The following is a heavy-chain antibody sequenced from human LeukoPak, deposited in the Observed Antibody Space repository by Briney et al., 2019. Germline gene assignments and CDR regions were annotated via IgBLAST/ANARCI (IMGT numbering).Heavy chain of an antibody. CDR3: ARTCSSGWYVRPKNWFDP. J-gene: IGHJ5*02. V-gene: IGHV1-18*01. CDR2: ISAYNGNT. D-gene: IGHD6-19*01. CDR1: GYTFTSYG. Sequence: ASVKVSCKASGYTFTSYGISWVRQAPGQGLEWMGWISAYNGNTNYAQKLQGRVTMTTDTSTSTAYMELRSLRSDDTAVYYCARTCSSGWYVRPKNWFDPWGQGTLVTVSS.